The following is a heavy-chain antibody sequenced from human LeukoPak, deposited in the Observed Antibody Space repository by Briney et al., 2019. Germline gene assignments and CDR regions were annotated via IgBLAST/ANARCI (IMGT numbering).Heavy chain of an antibody. CDR1: AFTFSSYG. J-gene: IGHJ4*02. D-gene: IGHD2/OR15-2a*01. V-gene: IGHV3-30*02. CDR2: IRYDGSNK. Sequence: GGSLRLSCAASAFTFSSYGMHWVRQAPGKGLEWVAFIRYDGSNKYYADSVKGRFTISRDNSNNTLFLQMSSLRVEDTAVYYCARAARAGAQYFDWWGQGVLVTVSS. CDR3: ARAARAGAQYFDW.